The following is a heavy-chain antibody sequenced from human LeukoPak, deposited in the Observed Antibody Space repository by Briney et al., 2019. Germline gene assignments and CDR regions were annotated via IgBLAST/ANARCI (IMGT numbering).Heavy chain of an antibody. CDR1: GGSISSGGYY. Sequence: SQTLSLTCTVSGGSISSGGYYWSWIRQHPGKGLEWIGYIYYSGSTYYNPSLKSRVTISVDTSKNQFSLKLSSVTAADTAVYYCARVWGSQYFDPRDAFDIWGQGTMVTVSS. J-gene: IGHJ3*02. D-gene: IGHD3-9*01. CDR2: IYYSGST. V-gene: IGHV4-31*03. CDR3: ARVWGSQYFDPRDAFDI.